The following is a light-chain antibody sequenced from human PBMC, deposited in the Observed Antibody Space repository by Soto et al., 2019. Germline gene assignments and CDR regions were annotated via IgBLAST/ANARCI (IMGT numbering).Light chain of an antibody. CDR3: QQADTFPLT. J-gene: IGKJ4*01. CDR1: QGVSSW. CDR2: GAS. V-gene: IGKV1-12*01. Sequence: DIQMTQSPSSVSASVGDRVTITCRASQGVSSWLAWYQQKPGRAPKLLIYGASTLQSGVPSRFSGSGSGTDFSLTITTLQPEDSATFYCQQADTFPLTFGGGTKVE.